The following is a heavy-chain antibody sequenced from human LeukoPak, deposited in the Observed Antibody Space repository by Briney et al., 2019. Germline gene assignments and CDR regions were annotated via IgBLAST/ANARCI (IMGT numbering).Heavy chain of an antibody. J-gene: IGHJ4*02. CDR1: GFTFSYYA. V-gene: IGHV3-23*01. D-gene: IGHD6-19*01. Sequence: GGSLRLSCAASGFTFSYYAMYWVRQAPGKGLEWVSAISVSVGSTFYADSVKGHFTISRDNSKNTLYLLLNSLRAEDTAVYYCAKAYTSDWYYFDYWGQGTLVTVSS. CDR2: ISVSVGST. CDR3: AKAYTSDWYYFDY.